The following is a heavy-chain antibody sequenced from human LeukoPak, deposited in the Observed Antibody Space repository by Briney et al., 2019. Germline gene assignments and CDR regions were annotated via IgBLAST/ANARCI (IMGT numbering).Heavy chain of an antibody. Sequence: SVKVSCKASGGTFSSYAISWVRQAPGQGLEWMGRIIPILGIANYAQKFQGRVTITADKSTSTAYMELSSLRSEDTAVYYCATSPLYYDSSGHDCWGQGTLVTVSS. J-gene: IGHJ4*02. V-gene: IGHV1-69*04. CDR2: IIPILGIA. D-gene: IGHD3-22*01. CDR1: GGTFSSYA. CDR3: ATSPLYYDSSGHDC.